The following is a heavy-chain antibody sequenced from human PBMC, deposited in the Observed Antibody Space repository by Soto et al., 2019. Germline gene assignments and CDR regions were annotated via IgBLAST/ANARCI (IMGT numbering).Heavy chain of an antibody. CDR1: GGSFSGYY. D-gene: IGHD5-12*01. V-gene: IGHV4-34*01. CDR3: ARVWRSSGYYGA. Sequence: PSETLSLTCAVYGGSFSGYYWSWIRQPPGKGLEWIGEINHSGSTNYNPSLKSRVTISVDTSKNQFSLKLSSVTAADTAVYYCARVWRSSGYYGAWGQGTLVTVSS. J-gene: IGHJ4*02. CDR2: INHSGST.